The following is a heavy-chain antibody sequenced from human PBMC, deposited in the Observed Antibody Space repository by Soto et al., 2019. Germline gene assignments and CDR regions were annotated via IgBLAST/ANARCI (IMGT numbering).Heavy chain of an antibody. V-gene: IGHV3-48*03. CDR1: GFTFSSYE. CDR2: ISSSGSTI. D-gene: IGHD1-7*01. CDR3: ARQLHPLDY. Sequence: GVLRLSCAASGFTFSSYEMNWVRQAPGKGLEWVSYISSSGSTIYYADSVKGRFTISRDNAKNSLYLQMNSLRAEDTAVYYCARQLHPLDYWGQGTLVTVSS. J-gene: IGHJ4*02.